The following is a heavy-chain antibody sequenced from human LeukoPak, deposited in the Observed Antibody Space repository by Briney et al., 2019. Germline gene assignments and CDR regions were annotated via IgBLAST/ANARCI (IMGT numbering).Heavy chain of an antibody. J-gene: IGHJ4*02. D-gene: IGHD2-15*01. V-gene: IGHV1-69*06. Sequence: SVKVSCKASGGTFTSYAISWVRQAHGQGLEWMGRIIPIFGTANYAQKFQGRVTITADKSTSTAYMELSSLRSEDTAVYYCARVSFCSGSSCYAGHDYWGQGTLVTVSS. CDR3: ARVSFCSGSSCYAGHDY. CDR1: GGTFTSYA. CDR2: IIPIFGTA.